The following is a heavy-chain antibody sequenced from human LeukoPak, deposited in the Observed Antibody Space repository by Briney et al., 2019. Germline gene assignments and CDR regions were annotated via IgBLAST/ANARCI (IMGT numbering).Heavy chain of an antibody. V-gene: IGHV3-30*02. J-gene: IGHJ2*01. CDR2: IRNDGSTK. CDR1: GFTFSNYG. Sequence: GGALRLSCEASGFTFSNYGMHWVRQAPGKGVEWVSFIRNDGSTKYYAGSLKGRFTISRDTSKNALYLQMNSLTADDTALYYCAKDPTGDLSARGEDWYFYLWGRGILVTAAS. D-gene: IGHD3-16*01. CDR3: AKDPTGDLSARGEDWYFYL.